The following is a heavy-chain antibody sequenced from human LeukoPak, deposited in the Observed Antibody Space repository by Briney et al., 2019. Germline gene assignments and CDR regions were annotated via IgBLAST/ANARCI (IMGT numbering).Heavy chain of an antibody. J-gene: IGHJ6*03. D-gene: IGHD6-13*01. Sequence: PGGSLRLSCAASGFTFSSYWMNWVRQAPGKGLEWVSSISSSSSYIYYADSVKGRFTISRDNAKNSLYLQMNSLRAEDTAVYYCARDSHPDSSSWYGGYYYYYYMDVWGKGTTVTISS. CDR3: ARDSHPDSSSWYGGYYYYYYMDV. V-gene: IGHV3-21*01. CDR2: ISSSSSYI. CDR1: GFTFSSYW.